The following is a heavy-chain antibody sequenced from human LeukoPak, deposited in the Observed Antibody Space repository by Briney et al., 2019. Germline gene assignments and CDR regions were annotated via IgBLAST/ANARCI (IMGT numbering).Heavy chain of an antibody. J-gene: IGHJ4*02. CDR2: ISGDGEST. V-gene: IGHV3-43*02. CDR1: GGTFDGYA. D-gene: IGHD2-2*01. CDR3: AKDSLCGASTCYRHIDY. Sequence: PGGSLRLSCAASGGTFDGYARHWVRQSPGKGLEWVWHISGDGESTIYADSLKARFTISRDNNRHSLFLQTNSLTTEDTATYSCAKDSLCGASTCYRHIDYWGQGTLVSASS.